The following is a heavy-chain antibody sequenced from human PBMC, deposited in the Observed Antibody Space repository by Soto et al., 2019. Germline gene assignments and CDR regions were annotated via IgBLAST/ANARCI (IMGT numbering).Heavy chain of an antibody. CDR1: GFTFSSYA. Sequence: GSLRLSCAASGFTFSSYAMSWVRQAPGKGLEWVSAISGSGGSTYYADSVKGRFTISRDNSKNTLYLQMNSLRAEDTAVYYCAKGGDYDFWSGQNNWFDPWGQGTLVTVSS. J-gene: IGHJ5*02. CDR3: AKGGDYDFWSGQNNWFDP. V-gene: IGHV3-23*01. CDR2: ISGSGGST. D-gene: IGHD3-3*01.